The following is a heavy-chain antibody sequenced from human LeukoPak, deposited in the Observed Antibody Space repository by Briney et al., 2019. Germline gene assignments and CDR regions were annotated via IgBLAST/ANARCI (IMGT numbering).Heavy chain of an antibody. V-gene: IGHV4-34*01. J-gene: IGHJ4*02. Sequence: SEALSLTCAVYGGSFSGYYWSWIRQPPGKGLEWIGSMYYGGNTYYNASLKSRVTISVDTSKNLFSLKLNSVTAADTGVYYCARSKNGKCDYWGQGTLVTVSS. CDR1: GGSFSGYY. CDR3: ARSKNGKCDY. CDR2: MYYGGNT. D-gene: IGHD1-26*01.